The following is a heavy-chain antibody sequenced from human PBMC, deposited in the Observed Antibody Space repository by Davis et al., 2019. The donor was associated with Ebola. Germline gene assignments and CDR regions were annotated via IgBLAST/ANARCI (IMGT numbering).Heavy chain of an antibody. Sequence: GESLKISCAASGFTFSRNWMSWVRQAPGKGLEWVATIKEDGNEKYYVDSVKGRFTISRDNAKNSLYLQMNSLRAEDTAVYYCAKSTMIVGDWDFDYWGQGTLVTVSS. CDR1: GFTFSRNW. CDR3: AKSTMIVGDWDFDY. D-gene: IGHD3-22*01. J-gene: IGHJ4*02. CDR2: IKEDGNEK. V-gene: IGHV3-7*01.